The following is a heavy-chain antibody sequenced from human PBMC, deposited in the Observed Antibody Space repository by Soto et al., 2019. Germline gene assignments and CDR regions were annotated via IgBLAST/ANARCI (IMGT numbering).Heavy chain of an antibody. D-gene: IGHD2-21*02. Sequence: GGSLRLSCAASGFTFSSYAMHWVRQAPGKGLEWVAVISYDGSNKYYADSVKGRFTISRDNSKNTLYLQMNSPRAEDTAVYYCARDSCGGDCYSGFDYWGQGT. CDR2: ISYDGSNK. V-gene: IGHV3-30-3*01. CDR3: ARDSCGGDCYSGFDY. J-gene: IGHJ4*02. CDR1: GFTFSSYA.